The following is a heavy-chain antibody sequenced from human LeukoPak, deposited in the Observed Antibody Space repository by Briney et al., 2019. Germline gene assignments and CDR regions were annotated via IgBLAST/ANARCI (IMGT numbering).Heavy chain of an antibody. CDR1: GFTFSSYA. CDR2: ISESGSST. Sequence: PGGSLRLSCAASGFTFSSYAMSWVRQAPGKGLEWVSSISESGSSTYYADSVKGRFTISRDNSKNTLYLQMNSLRAEDTAVYYCARSSSWPNGYYFDYWGQGTLVTVSS. CDR3: ARSSSWPNGYYFDY. V-gene: IGHV3-23*01. J-gene: IGHJ4*02. D-gene: IGHD6-13*01.